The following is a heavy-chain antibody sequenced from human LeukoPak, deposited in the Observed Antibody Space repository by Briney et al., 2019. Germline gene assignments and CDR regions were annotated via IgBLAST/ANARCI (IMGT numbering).Heavy chain of an antibody. CDR2: ISSNSNYL. V-gene: IGHV3-21*01. Sequence: GGSLRLSCAASGFTFSSYSMNWVRQSPGQGLEWVSSISSNSNYLHYADSVKGRFTISRDNAKNSLFLQMNSLRAEDTAVYYCARAGLRFLEWLFGNFDYWGQGTLVTVSS. J-gene: IGHJ4*02. D-gene: IGHD3-3*01. CDR1: GFTFSSYS. CDR3: ARAGLRFLEWLFGNFDY.